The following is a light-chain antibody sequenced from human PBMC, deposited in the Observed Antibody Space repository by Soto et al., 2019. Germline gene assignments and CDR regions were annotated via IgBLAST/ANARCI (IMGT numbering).Light chain of an antibody. V-gene: IGLV2-14*01. Sequence: QSALTQPASVSGSPGQSITISCTGTSSDVGGYNYVSWYQQHPGKAPKLMIYEVSNRPSGVSNRFSGSKSGNTASLTISGLQAEDDADYYCSSYTSSSTRGVVFGGGTKVTVL. CDR2: EVS. J-gene: IGLJ2*01. CDR3: SSYTSSSTRGVV. CDR1: SSDVGGYNY.